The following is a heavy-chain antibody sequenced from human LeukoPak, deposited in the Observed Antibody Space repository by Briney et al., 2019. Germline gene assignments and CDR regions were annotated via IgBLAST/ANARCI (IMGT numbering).Heavy chain of an antibody. J-gene: IGHJ5*02. V-gene: IGHV3-23*01. D-gene: IGHD1/OR15-1a*01. CDR2: ISGSGGST. Sequence: PGGSLRLSCAASGFTFSSYGMSWVRQAPGKGLEWVSAISGSGGSTYYADSVKGRFTISRDNSKNTLYLQMNSLRAEDTAVYYCAKDPPHPYNWNNNWFDPWGQGTLVTVSS. CDR1: GFTFSSYG. CDR3: AKDPPHPYNWNNNWFDP.